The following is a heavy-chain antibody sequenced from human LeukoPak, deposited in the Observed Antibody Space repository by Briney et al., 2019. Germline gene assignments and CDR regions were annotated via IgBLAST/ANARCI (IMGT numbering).Heavy chain of an antibody. J-gene: IGHJ5*02. CDR2: ISSSSGYI. D-gene: IGHD2-15*01. CDR1: GFTFSSYS. Sequence: PGGSLRLSCAASGFTFSSYSMNWVRQAPGKGLEWVSSISSSSGYIYYADSVKGRFTISRDSAENSLYLQMNSLRAEDTAVYYCARDYCSGGSCYSAPDWFDPWGQGTLVTVSS. V-gene: IGHV3-21*01. CDR3: ARDYCSGGSCYSAPDWFDP.